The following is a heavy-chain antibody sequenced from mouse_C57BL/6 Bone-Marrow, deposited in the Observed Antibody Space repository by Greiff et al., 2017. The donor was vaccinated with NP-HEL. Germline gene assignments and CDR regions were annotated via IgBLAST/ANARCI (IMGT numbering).Heavy chain of an antibody. Sequence: VMLVESGPGLVAPSQSLSITCTVSGFSLTSYGVDWVRQSPGKGLEWLGVIWGVGSTNYNSALKSRLSISKDNSKSQVFLKMNSLQTDDTAMYYCASQIYYYGSSYGAWFAYWGQGTLVTVSA. D-gene: IGHD1-1*01. V-gene: IGHV2-6*01. CDR3: ASQIYYYGSSYGAWFAY. CDR1: GFSLTSYG. CDR2: IWGVGST. J-gene: IGHJ3*01.